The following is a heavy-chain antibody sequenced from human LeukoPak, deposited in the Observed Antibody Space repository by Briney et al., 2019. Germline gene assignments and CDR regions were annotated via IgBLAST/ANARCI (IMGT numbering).Heavy chain of an antibody. V-gene: IGHV3-23*01. D-gene: IGHD6-13*01. CDR1: GFTFSSHV. Sequence: GRSLRLSCAASGFTFSSHVMSWVRRAPGKGLEWVSDVSGGAGSTYYADSVKGRFTTSRDNSKNTLYLQMTSLRAEDTAVYYCARVTGSRSSYDYWGQGTLVTVSS. J-gene: IGHJ4*02. CDR3: ARVTGSRSSYDY. CDR2: VSGGAGST.